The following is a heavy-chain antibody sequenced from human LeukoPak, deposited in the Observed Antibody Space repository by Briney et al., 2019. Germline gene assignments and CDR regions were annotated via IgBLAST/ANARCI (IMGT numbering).Heavy chain of an antibody. D-gene: IGHD3-10*01. CDR3: ASRVVRGVTSDY. Sequence: PGGSLRLSCAASGFTLSSYGMHWVRQAPGKGLEWVAFIRYDGSNKYYADSVKGRFTISRDNSKNTLYLQMNSLRAEDTAVYYCASRVVRGVTSDYWGQGTLVTVSS. J-gene: IGHJ4*02. CDR2: IRYDGSNK. CDR1: GFTLSSYG. V-gene: IGHV3-30*02.